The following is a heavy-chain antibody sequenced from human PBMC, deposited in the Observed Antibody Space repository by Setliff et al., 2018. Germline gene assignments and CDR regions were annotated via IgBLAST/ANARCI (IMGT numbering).Heavy chain of an antibody. V-gene: IGHV2-70*11. CDR2: IDWDDDK. CDR3: AAASNYYDY. Sequence: GPTLVNPTQTLTLTCTFSGFSLSTSGICVSWIRQPPGKALEWLARIDWDDDKYYTPSLKTRLTISKDTSENQVVLTMTNMDPVDTATYYCAAASNYYDYWGQGTLVTVSS. J-gene: IGHJ4*02. CDR1: GFSLSTSGIC.